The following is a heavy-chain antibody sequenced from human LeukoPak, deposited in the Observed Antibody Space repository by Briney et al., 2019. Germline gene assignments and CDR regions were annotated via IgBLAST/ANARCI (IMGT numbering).Heavy chain of an antibody. D-gene: IGHD3-10*01. CDR1: GFTFSSYA. CDR3: VRGDVLLWFGELLGTPSDFDY. Sequence: GGSLRLSCSASGFTFSSYAMHWVRQAPGKGLEYVSAISSNGGSTYYADSVKGRFTISRDNSKNTLYLQMSSLRAEDTAAYYCVRGDVLLWFGELLGTPSDFDYWGQGTLVTVSS. CDR2: ISSNGGST. V-gene: IGHV3-64D*06. J-gene: IGHJ4*02.